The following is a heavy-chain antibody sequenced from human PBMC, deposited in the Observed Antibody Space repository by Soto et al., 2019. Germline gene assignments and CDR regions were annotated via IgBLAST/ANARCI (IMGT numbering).Heavy chain of an antibody. Sequence: ASVKVSCKASGYTFTSYYMHWVRQAPGQGLEWMGIINPSGGSTSYAQKFQGRVTMTRDTSTSTVYMELSSLRSEDTAVYYCARETRLSLNLSDKYYYYYGMDVWGQGTTVTVSS. CDR3: ARETRLSLNLSDKYYYYYGMDV. D-gene: IGHD3-16*02. CDR2: INPSGGST. J-gene: IGHJ6*02. V-gene: IGHV1-46*01. CDR1: GYTFTSYY.